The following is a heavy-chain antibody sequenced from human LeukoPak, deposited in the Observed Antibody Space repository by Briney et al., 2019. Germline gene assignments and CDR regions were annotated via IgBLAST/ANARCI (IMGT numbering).Heavy chain of an antibody. D-gene: IGHD1-26*01. CDR3: AKFKEAGATISYFDY. V-gene: IGHV3-21*01. J-gene: IGHJ4*02. CDR1: GFTFSSHS. Sequence: GGSLRLSCAASGFTFSSHSMNWVRQAPGKGLEWVSSISSGSIYIYYADSVKGRFTISRDNSKNTLYLQMNSLRAEDTAVYYRAKFKEAGATISYFDYWGQGTLVTVSS. CDR2: ISSGSIYI.